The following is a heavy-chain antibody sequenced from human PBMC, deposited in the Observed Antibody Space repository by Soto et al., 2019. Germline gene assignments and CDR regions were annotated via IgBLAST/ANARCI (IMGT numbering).Heavy chain of an antibody. Sequence: SETLSLTCTVSGCSISIGGYYWSWILQHPGKGLEWIGYIYYSGSTYYNPSLKSRVTISVDTSKNQFSLKLSSVTAADTAVYYCARDLWGYCGTDCYPLDVWGQGTTVT. CDR3: ARDLWGYCGTDCYPLDV. J-gene: IGHJ6*02. CDR1: GCSISIGGYY. CDR2: IYYSGST. V-gene: IGHV4-31*03. D-gene: IGHD2-21*02.